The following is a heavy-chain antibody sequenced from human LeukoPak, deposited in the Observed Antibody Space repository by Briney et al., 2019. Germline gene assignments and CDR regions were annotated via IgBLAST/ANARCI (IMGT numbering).Heavy chain of an antibody. J-gene: IGHJ6*02. V-gene: IGHV3-23*01. CDR3: AKAPPAATNYYYGMDV. Sequence: GGSLRLSCAASGFTFNNYAMTWVRQAPGKGLEWLSAVSGRGDATYYADSVKGRFTISRDDSKNTLYLQMNSLRAEDTAVYHCAKAPPAATNYYYGMDVWGQGTTVTVSS. CDR1: GFTFNNYA. D-gene: IGHD2-15*01. CDR2: VSGRGDAT.